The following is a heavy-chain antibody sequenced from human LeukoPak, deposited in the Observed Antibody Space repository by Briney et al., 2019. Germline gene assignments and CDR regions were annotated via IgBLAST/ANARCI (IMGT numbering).Heavy chain of an antibody. CDR3: ATYRQVLLPFES. J-gene: IGHJ4*02. D-gene: IGHD5-18*01. Sequence: PGGSLRLSCTASGFTFSSYTMNWVRQAPGKGLEWVSSISSSSGYIYYADSVKGRFTISRDNAKNSLFLQMNSLRAEDTAVYYCATYRQVLLPFESWGQGTLVTVSS. V-gene: IGHV3-21*01. CDR1: GFTFSSYT. CDR2: ISSSSGYI.